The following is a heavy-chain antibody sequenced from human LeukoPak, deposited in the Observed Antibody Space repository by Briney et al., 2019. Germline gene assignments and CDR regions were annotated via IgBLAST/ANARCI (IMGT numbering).Heavy chain of an antibody. CDR3: ARRRFRRITMARGVIAPRDAFDI. D-gene: IGHD3-10*01. CDR1: GGSFSGYY. Sequence: SETLSLTCAVYGGSFSGYYWSWIRQPPGKGLEWIGEINHSGSTNYNPSLKSRVTISVDTSKNQFSLKLSSVTAADTAVYYCARRRFRRITMARGVIAPRDAFDIWGQGTMVTVSS. CDR2: INHSGST. J-gene: IGHJ3*02. V-gene: IGHV4-34*01.